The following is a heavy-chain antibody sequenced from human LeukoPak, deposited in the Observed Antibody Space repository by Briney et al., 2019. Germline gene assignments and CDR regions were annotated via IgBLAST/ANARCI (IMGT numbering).Heavy chain of an antibody. J-gene: IGHJ4*02. Sequence: SETLSLTCTVSGGSISSYYWSWIRQPPGKGLEWIGYIYYSGSTNYNPSLKSRVTISVDTSKNQFSLKLISVTAADTAVYYCARDLRDYYDSSGYYDYWGQGTLVTVSS. CDR3: ARDLRDYYDSSGYYDY. CDR2: IYYSGST. V-gene: IGHV4-59*01. CDR1: GGSISSYY. D-gene: IGHD3-22*01.